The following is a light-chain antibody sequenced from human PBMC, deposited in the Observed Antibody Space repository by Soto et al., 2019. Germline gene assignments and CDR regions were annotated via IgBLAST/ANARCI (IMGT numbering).Light chain of an antibody. J-gene: IGKJ2*01. Sequence: AIRMTQSPSSFSASTGDRVTITCRASQDISTYLAWYQQKPGKAPNLLMYTASTLQSGVPSRFSGSGSGTDFTLTITWLQSEDFATYYCQQYYSYPYTFGQGTKLEIK. CDR1: QDISTY. CDR3: QQYYSYPYT. CDR2: TAS. V-gene: IGKV1-8*01.